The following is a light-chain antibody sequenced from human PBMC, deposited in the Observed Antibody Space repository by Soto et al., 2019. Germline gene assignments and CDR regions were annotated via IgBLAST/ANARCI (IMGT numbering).Light chain of an antibody. CDR2: DVT. V-gene: IGLV2-14*01. CDR3: SLYTPSSSYV. CDR1: SSDVGGYVY. Sequence: QSALTQPASVSGSPGPSIPISFTGTSSDVGGYVYVSWYQQHPGKAPKLMIYDVTSRPSGVPYRFSGSKSGNTASLTISGFQAEDEADYYCSLYTPSSSYVFGTGTKVTVL. J-gene: IGLJ1*01.